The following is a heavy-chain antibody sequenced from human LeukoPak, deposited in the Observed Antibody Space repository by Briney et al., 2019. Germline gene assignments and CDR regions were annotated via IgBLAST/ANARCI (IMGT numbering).Heavy chain of an antibody. CDR3: AGEGGGYHYFDY. CDR2: IYSGAST. CDR1: EFTVSSNY. J-gene: IGHJ4*02. V-gene: IGHV3-53*01. D-gene: IGHD3-22*01. Sequence: PGGSLRLSCAASEFTVSSNYMSWVRQAPGKGLEWVSVIYSGASTYYADSVKGRFTISRDNSKNTLYLQMNSLRAEDTAVYYCAGEGGGYHYFDYWGQGTLVTVSS.